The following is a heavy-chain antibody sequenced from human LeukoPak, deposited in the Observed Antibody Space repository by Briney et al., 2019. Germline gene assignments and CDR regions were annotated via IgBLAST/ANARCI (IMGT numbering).Heavy chain of an antibody. Sequence: SETLSLTCTVSGGSINTTTYYWGWIRQPPGKGLEWIGSIYYSGSTYYKSSLKSRVTISVDTSKNHFSLKLRSVSAADTAVYYCAREGLRFLEWSSYYFDYWGLGTLVTVSS. J-gene: IGHJ4*02. CDR3: AREGLRFLEWSSYYFDY. CDR1: GGSINTTTYY. CDR2: IYYSGST. V-gene: IGHV4-39*02. D-gene: IGHD3-3*01.